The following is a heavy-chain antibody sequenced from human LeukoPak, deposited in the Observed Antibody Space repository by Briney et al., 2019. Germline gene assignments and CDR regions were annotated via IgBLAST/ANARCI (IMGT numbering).Heavy chain of an antibody. V-gene: IGHV4-34*01. CDR1: GGSFSGYY. D-gene: IGHD3-16*01. J-gene: IGHJ4*02. Sequence: SETLSLTCAVYGGSFSGYYWSWIRQPPGKGLEWIGEINHSGSANYNPSLKSRVTISVDTSKNQFSLKLSSVTAADTAVYYCARQKVGGLRLGELDSDYWGQGTLVTVSS. CDR3: ARQKVGGLRLGELDSDY. CDR2: INHSGSA.